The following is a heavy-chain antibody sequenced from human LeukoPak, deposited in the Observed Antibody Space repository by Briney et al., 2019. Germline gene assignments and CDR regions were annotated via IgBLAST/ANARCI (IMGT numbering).Heavy chain of an antibody. Sequence: PGGSLRLSCAASGFALSDYGIHWVRQGIGKGLDWVSGIGSAGDKYYAGSERGRFTISRENAENFVYLQMNGLRAEDTAIYYCVRAKRETSSRPWTSGMDVWGQGTTVTVSS. D-gene: IGHD3/OR15-3a*01. J-gene: IGHJ6*02. CDR1: GFALSDYG. CDR3: VRAKRETSSRPWTSGMDV. V-gene: IGHV3-13*01. CDR2: IGSAGDK.